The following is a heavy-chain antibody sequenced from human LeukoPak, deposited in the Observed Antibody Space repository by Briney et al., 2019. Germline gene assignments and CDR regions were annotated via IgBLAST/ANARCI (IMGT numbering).Heavy chain of an antibody. CDR3: ARTGWGSYLLDY. J-gene: IGHJ4*02. V-gene: IGHV1-24*01. D-gene: IGHD3-16*01. CDR1: GYTLTELS. Sequence: ASVKVSCKVSGYTLTELSMHWVRQAPGKGLEWMGGFDPEDGETIYAQKFQGRVTMTEDTSTDTAYMELRSLRSDDTAVYYCARTGWGSYLLDYWGQGTLVTVSS. CDR2: FDPEDGET.